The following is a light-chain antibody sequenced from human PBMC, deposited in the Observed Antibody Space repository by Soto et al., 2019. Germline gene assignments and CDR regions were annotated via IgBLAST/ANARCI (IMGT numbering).Light chain of an antibody. CDR3: QQRSNWPPMYT. CDR1: QSVSSY. V-gene: IGKV3-11*01. CDR2: DAS. J-gene: IGKJ2*01. Sequence: EIVLTQSPATLSLSPGERATLSCRASQSVSSYLAWYQQKPGQAPTLLIYDASNRATGIPARFSGSGSGTDFTLTISSLEPEYFAVYYGQQRSNWPPMYTFGQGTKLEIK.